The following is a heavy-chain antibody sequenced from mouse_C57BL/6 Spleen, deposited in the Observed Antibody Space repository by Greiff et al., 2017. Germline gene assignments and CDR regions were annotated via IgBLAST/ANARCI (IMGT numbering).Heavy chain of an antibody. CDR2: IYPNYGTT. Sequence: EVQVVESGPELVQPGASVKISCKASGYSFTDYNMNWVKQSNGKSLEWLGVIYPNYGTTSYNHKFKGKATLTVDQSSSTAYMQLTRLTSEHSAVYYCARAYDYDWFAYWGQGTLVTVAA. CDR1: GYSFTDYN. CDR3: ARAYDYDWFAY. V-gene: IGHV1-39*01. D-gene: IGHD2-4*01. J-gene: IGHJ3*01.